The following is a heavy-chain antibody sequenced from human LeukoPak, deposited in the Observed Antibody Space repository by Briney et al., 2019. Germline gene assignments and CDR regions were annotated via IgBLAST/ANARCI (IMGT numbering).Heavy chain of an antibody. CDR2: IILIFATA. CDR3: ARGPITTRSHFDY. V-gene: IGHV1-69*13. J-gene: IGHJ4*02. D-gene: IGHD3-22*01. CDR1: GGTFSSYA. Sequence: SVKVSCKASGGTFSSYAISWVRQAPGQGLEWMGGIILIFATANYAQKFQGRVTITADESTSTAYMELSSLRSEDTAVYYCARGPITTRSHFDYWGQGTLVTVSS.